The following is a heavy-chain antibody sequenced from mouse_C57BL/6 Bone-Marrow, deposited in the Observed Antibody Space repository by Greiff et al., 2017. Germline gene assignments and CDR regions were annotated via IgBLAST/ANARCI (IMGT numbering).Heavy chain of an antibody. D-gene: IGHD1-1*01. CDR3: AKRDDGSSPYAMDY. CDR1: GFSLTSYG. CDR2: IWRGGST. V-gene: IGHV2-5*01. Sequence: VQLVESGPGLVQPSQSLSITCTVSGFSLTSYGVHWVRQSPGKGLEWLGVIWRGGSTDYNAAFMSRLSITKDNSKSQVFFKMNSLQADDTAIYYCAKRDDGSSPYAMDYWGQGTSVTVSS. J-gene: IGHJ4*01.